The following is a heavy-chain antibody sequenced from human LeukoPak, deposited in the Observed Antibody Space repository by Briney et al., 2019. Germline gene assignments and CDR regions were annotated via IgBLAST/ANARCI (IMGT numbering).Heavy chain of an antibody. J-gene: IGHJ4*02. CDR3: AKDRRPEDY. V-gene: IGHV3-23*01. CDR1: GFTLRNYA. CDR2: IGAGDKYT. Sequence: GGSLRLSCAASGFTLRNYAMSWVRQAPGKGLEWVSSIGAGDKYTYYTDSVKGRFTISRDNSKNTLYLQMNSLRAEDTAVYYCAKDRRPEDYWGQGTLVTVSS.